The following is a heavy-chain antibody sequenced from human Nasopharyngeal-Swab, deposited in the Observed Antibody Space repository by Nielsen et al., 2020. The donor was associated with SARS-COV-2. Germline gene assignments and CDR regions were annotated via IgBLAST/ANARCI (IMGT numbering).Heavy chain of an antibody. J-gene: IGHJ6*02. CDR1: GFTFSSYW. V-gene: IGHV3-74*01. CDR3: AREIGWQQLTTSPLYYYYGMDV. Sequence: GESLKISCAASGFTFSSYWMHWVRQAPGKGLVWVSRINSDGSSTSYADSVKGRFTISRDNAKNSLYLQMNSLRAEDTAVYYCAREIGWQQLTTSPLYYYYGMDVWGQGTTVTVSS. D-gene: IGHD6-13*01. CDR2: INSDGSST.